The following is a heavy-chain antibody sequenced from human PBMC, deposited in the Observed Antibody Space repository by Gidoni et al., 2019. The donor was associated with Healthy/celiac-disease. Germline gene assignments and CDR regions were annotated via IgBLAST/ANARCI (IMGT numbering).Heavy chain of an antibody. CDR2: ISGSGGST. V-gene: IGHV3-23*01. CDR1: VFPFRSYA. CDR3: AKEPLRIVGAHDWFDP. Sequence: EVQLLESGGGLVQPGGSLRLSCAASVFPFRSYAMSWVRQAPGKGLEWVSAISGSGGSTYYADSVKGRFTISRDNSKNTLYLQMNSLRAEDTAVYYCAKEPLRIVGAHDWFDPWGQGTLVNVSS. D-gene: IGHD1-26*01. J-gene: IGHJ5*02.